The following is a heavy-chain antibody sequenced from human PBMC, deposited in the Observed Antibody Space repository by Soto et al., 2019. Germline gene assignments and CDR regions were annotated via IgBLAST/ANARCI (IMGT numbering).Heavy chain of an antibody. J-gene: IGHJ6*02. Sequence: PGGSLRLSCAASGFRFSTYWMDWVRQVPGKGLEWVANIKQDGSERYYEDSVKGRFTISRDNAKNSLYLQMNRLRAEDTAVYYCARDTEAYCMDVWGQGTMVSVSS. CDR2: IKQDGSER. CDR1: GFRFSTYW. CDR3: ARDTEAYCMDV. V-gene: IGHV3-7*03.